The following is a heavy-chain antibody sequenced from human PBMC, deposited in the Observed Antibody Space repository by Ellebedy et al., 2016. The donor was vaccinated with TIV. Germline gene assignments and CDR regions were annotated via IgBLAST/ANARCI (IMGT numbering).Heavy chain of an antibody. CDR2: INPNSGGT. CDR3: ARGESDTLYYYYGMDV. D-gene: IGHD2-2*02. CDR1: GGTFSSYA. J-gene: IGHJ6*02. Sequence: ASVKVSXXASGGTFSSYAISWVRQAPGQGLEWMGWINPNSGGTNYAQKFQGWVTMTRDTSISTAYMELSRLRSDDTAVYYCARGESDTLYYYYGMDVWGQGTTVTVSS. V-gene: IGHV1-2*04.